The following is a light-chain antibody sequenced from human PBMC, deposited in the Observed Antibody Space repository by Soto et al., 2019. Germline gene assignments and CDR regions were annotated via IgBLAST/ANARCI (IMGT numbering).Light chain of an antibody. J-gene: IGLJ1*01. CDR1: SGDVGGYNY. CDR3: TSYTSSSTYV. Sequence: QSALTQPASVSGSPGQSITISCTGTSGDVGGYNYVSWYQQHPGKAPKLLIYEVRHRPSGISNRFSGSKSGNTASLTISGLQAEDEADFYCTSYTSSSTYVFGTGTQLTVL. CDR2: EVR. V-gene: IGLV2-14*01.